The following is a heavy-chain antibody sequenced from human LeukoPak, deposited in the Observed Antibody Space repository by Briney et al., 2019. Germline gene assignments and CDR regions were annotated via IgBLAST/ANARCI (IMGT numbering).Heavy chain of an antibody. J-gene: IGHJ5*02. D-gene: IGHD5-24*01. CDR3: ARDQLPVRGGFDP. CDR2: IIPIFGTA. CDR1: GGTFSSYA. Sequence: ASVTVSCKASGGTFSSYAISWVRQAPGQGLEWMGGIIPIFGTANYAQKFQGRVTITADESTSTAYMELSSLRSEDTAVYYCARDQLPVRGGFDPWGQGTLVTVSS. V-gene: IGHV1-69*13.